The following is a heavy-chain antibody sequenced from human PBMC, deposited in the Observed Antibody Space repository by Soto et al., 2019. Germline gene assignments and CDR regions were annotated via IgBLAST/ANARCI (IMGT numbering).Heavy chain of an antibody. V-gene: IGHV4-59*08. CDR2: IYYSGGA. CDR1: GGSISGYY. Sequence: SETLSLTCIVSGGSISGYYWSWIRQPPGKGLEWIGYIYYSGGANYNPSLKSRVSISVDTSNNQFSLRLTSVTAADTAVYYCARPTKGGAFDLWGQGTMVTVSS. CDR3: ARPTKGGAFDL. J-gene: IGHJ3*01.